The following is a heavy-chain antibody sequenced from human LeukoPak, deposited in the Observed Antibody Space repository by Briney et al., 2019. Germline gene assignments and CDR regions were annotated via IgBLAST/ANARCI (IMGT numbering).Heavy chain of an antibody. Sequence: GGSLRLSCAVSGLTFSSSWMDWVRQAPGKGLEWVASINPDGNKKYSADSVRGRFTISRDNAENSLYLQMNSLRVEDTAFYYCARDLAYSRLDYWGQGMLVTVSS. CDR3: ARDLAYSRLDY. D-gene: IGHD5-18*01. J-gene: IGHJ4*02. CDR2: INPDGNKK. CDR1: GLTFSSSW. V-gene: IGHV3-7*01.